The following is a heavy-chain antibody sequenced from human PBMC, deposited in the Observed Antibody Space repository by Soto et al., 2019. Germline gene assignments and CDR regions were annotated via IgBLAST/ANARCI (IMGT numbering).Heavy chain of an antibody. CDR1: GFTFSSYA. CDR2: ISYDGSNK. J-gene: IGHJ4*02. CDR3: ARDSSSGWYSGFDY. Sequence: GGSLRLSCAASGFTFSSYAMHWVRQAPGKGLEWVAVISYDGSNKYYADSVKGRFTISRDNSKNTLYLQMNSLRAEDTAVYYSARDSSSGWYSGFDYWGQGTLVTVSS. D-gene: IGHD6-19*01. V-gene: IGHV3-30-3*01.